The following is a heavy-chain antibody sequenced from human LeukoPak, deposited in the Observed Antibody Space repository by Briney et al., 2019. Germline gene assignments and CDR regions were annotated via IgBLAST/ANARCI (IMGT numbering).Heavy chain of an antibody. CDR3: AKDPKGYSINWFDP. CDR2: IRYDGSNK. V-gene: IGHV3-30*02. D-gene: IGHD4-11*01. J-gene: IGHJ5*02. CDR1: GFTFSSYG. Sequence: PGGSLRLSCAASGFTFSSYGMHWVRQAPGKGLEWVAFIRYDGSNKYYADSVKGRFTISRDNSKNTLYLQMNSLRAEDTAVYYCAKDPKGYSINWFDPWGQGTLVTVSS.